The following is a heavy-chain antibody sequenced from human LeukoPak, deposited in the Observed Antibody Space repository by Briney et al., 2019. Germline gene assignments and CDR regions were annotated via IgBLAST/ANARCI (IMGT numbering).Heavy chain of an antibody. CDR3: ARGQAGATTLFDY. Sequence: PSETLSLTCTVSGGSISSYYWSWIRQPPGKGLEWIGYIYYSGSTNYNPSLKSRVTISVDTSKNQFSLKLSSATAADTAVYYCARGQAGATTLFDYWGQGTLVTVSS. J-gene: IGHJ4*02. CDR1: GGSISSYY. V-gene: IGHV4-59*08. D-gene: IGHD1-26*01. CDR2: IYYSGST.